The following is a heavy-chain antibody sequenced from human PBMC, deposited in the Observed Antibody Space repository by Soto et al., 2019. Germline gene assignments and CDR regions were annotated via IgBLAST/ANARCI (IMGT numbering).Heavy chain of an antibody. V-gene: IGHV1-18*01. D-gene: IGHD6-13*01. J-gene: IGHJ6*02. CDR2: ISAYNGNT. CDR3: ASGYSSSWYRISSGYYGMDV. CDR1: GYTFTSYG. Sequence: GASVKVSCKASGYTFTSYGISWVRQAPGQGLEWMGWISAYNGNTNYAQKLQGRVTMTTDTSTSTAYMELRSLRSDDTAVYYCASGYSSSWYRISSGYYGMDVWGQGTTVTVSS.